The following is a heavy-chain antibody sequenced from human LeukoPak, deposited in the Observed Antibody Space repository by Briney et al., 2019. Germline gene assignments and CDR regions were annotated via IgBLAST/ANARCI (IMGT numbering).Heavy chain of an antibody. J-gene: IGHJ3*01. V-gene: IGHV3-23*01. D-gene: IGHD3-10*01. Sequence: GGSLRLSCAASGFTFSTYAMSWVRQAPGKGLEWVSVVSGGGGTMFYADSVRGRFTISRDNPKNTLYLQMNSLRAEDTAVYYCAKGVRGVIRDAVDAWGQGTMVTVSS. CDR2: VSGGGGTM. CDR3: AKGVRGVIRDAVDA. CDR1: GFTFSTYA.